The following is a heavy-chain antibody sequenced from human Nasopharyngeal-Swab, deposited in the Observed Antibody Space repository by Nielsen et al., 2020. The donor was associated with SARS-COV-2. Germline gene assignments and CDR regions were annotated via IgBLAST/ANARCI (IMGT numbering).Heavy chain of an antibody. CDR1: GFTFSSYA. D-gene: IGHD4-17*01. CDR2: ISGSGGST. CDR3: AHHRDYGETYYYMDV. V-gene: IGHV3-23*01. J-gene: IGHJ6*03. Sequence: GGSLRLSCAASGFTFSSYAMSWVRQAPGKGLEWVSAISGSGGSTYYADSVKGRFTISRDNSKNTLYLQMNSLRAEDTAVYYCAHHRDYGETYYYMDVWGKGTTVTVSS.